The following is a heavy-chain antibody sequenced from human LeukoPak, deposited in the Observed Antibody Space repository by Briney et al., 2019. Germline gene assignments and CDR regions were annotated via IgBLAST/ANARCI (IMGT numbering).Heavy chain of an antibody. Sequence: SVKVSCKASGGTFSSYAISWVRQAPGQGLEWMGGIIPIFGTANYAQKFQGRVTITADKSTSTAYMELSSLRSEDTAVYYCAGGAAYCGGDCYRGDYWGQGTLVTVSS. V-gene: IGHV1-69*06. CDR2: IIPIFGTA. CDR3: AGGAAYCGGDCYRGDY. D-gene: IGHD2-21*02. CDR1: GGTFSSYA. J-gene: IGHJ4*02.